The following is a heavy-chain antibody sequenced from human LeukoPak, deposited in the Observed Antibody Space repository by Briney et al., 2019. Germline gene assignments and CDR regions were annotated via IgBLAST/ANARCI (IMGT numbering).Heavy chain of an antibody. CDR1: GFTFSSYV. J-gene: IGHJ4*02. Sequence: GGSLRLSCAASGFTFSSYVMSWVRQAPGKGLEWVSAISGSGGSTYYADSVKGRFTVSRDNCKNTLYLQMNSLRAEDTAVYYCAKDAKYVFFDYWGQGTLVTVSS. CDR3: AKDAKYVFFDY. CDR2: ISGSGGST. D-gene: IGHD4/OR15-4a*01. V-gene: IGHV3-23*01.